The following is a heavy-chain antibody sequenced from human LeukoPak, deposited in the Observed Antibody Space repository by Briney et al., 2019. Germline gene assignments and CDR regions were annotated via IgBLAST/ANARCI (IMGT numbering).Heavy chain of an antibody. CDR3: ARDLRYFDY. CDR1: GFTVSTNS. Sequence: GGSLRLSCAASGFTVSTNSMSWVRQAPGKGLEWVSVIYSGGTTYYADSVKGRFSISRDNSKNTLYLQMNSLRAEDTAVYYCARDLRYFDYWGQGTLVTVSS. V-gene: IGHV3-66*01. CDR2: IYSGGTT. D-gene: IGHD3-9*01. J-gene: IGHJ4*02.